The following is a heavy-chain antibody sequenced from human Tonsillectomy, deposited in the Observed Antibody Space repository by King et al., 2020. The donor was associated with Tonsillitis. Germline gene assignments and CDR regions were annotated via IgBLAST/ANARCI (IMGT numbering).Heavy chain of an antibody. V-gene: IGHV1-2*02. J-gene: IGHJ1*01. CDR3: ARETWFYDS. CDR1: GYTFTDYH. CDR2: TNGGSGGT. Sequence: QLVQSGAEVQKPGASVKVSCKTSGYTFTDYHLHWVRQAPGQGLEWVGCTNGGSGGTHYAQKFQGRVTMTRDTSSSTAFMDLSRLTSDDTALYYCARETWFYDSWGQGTLVTVSS. D-gene: IGHD2/OR15-2a*01.